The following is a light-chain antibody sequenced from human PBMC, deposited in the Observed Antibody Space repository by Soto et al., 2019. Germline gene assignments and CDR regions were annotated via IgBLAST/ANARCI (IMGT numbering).Light chain of an antibody. CDR1: QSITSW. CDR3: QQYNDYLYS. Sequence: DIQMTQSPSTLSASVGDRVTITCRASQSITSWLAWYQQKPGKAPKLLIYDASSLQSGVPSRFSGSGSGTEFTLTISSLQPDDFETYYCQQYNDYLYSFGQGTKLEIK. V-gene: IGKV1-5*01. CDR2: DAS. J-gene: IGKJ2*01.